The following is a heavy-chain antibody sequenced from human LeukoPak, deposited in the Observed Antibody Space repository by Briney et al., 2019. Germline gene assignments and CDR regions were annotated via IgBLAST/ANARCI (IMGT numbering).Heavy chain of an antibody. CDR3: ARNPYYYGSGTPRGWFDP. CDR2: IYHSGSN. CDR1: GGSISSGGYS. V-gene: IGHV4-30-2*01. J-gene: IGHJ5*02. Sequence: SETLSLTCAVSGGSISSGGYSWSWIRQPPGEGLEWNGYIYHSGSNYYNPSFKSRVTISVDRSKPQFSLKLSSVTAADTAVYYCARNPYYYGSGTPRGWFDPWGQGTLVTVSS. D-gene: IGHD3-10*01.